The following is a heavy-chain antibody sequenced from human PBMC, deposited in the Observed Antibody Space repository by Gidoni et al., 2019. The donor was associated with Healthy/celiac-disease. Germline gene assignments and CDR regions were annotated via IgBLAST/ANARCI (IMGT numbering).Heavy chain of an antibody. J-gene: IGHJ5*02. Sequence: QVQLVQSGAEVKKPGASVKVSCKASGYTFTSYDINWVRPATGQGLAWMGWMNPNSGNTGYAQKFQGRVTMTRNTSISTAYMELSSLRSEDTAVYYCARGFGPTYGLPNPYYDFWSGLGIAYNWFDPWGQGTLVTVSS. CDR2: MNPNSGNT. CDR3: ARGFGPTYGLPNPYYDFWSGLGIAYNWFDP. CDR1: GYTFTSYD. D-gene: IGHD3-3*01. V-gene: IGHV1-8*01.